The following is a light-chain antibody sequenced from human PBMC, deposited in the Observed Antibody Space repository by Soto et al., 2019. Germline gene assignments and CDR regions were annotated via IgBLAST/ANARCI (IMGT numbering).Light chain of an antibody. CDR3: SSYTSSSTPGV. Sequence: QSALTQPASVSGSPGQSITISCTGTSSDVGGYNYVSWYQQHPGKAPKLMIYEVSNRPSGVSNRFSGSKSGNTASLTISGLQAEDEADYYCSSYTSSSTPGVXGGGTKLTVL. J-gene: IGLJ3*02. V-gene: IGLV2-14*01. CDR1: SSDVGGYNY. CDR2: EVS.